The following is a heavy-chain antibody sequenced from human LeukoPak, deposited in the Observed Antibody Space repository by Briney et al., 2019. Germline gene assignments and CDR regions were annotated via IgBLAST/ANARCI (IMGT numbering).Heavy chain of an antibody. V-gene: IGHV3-30*18. CDR2: ISHDGSNK. J-gene: IGHJ4*02. D-gene: IGHD3-22*01. Sequence: GRSLRLSCAASGFTFSRYGMHWVRQAPGKGLQWVAVISHDGSNKYYADSVKGRFTISRDNSKNTLYLQMNSLRAEDTAVYYCAKDNDSSGYYYWFDYWGQGTLVTVSS. CDR1: GFTFSRYG. CDR3: AKDNDSSGYYYWFDY.